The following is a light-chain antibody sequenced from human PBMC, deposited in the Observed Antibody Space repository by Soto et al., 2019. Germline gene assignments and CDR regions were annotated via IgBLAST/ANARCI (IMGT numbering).Light chain of an antibody. V-gene: IGKV3-20*01. J-gene: IGKJ3*01. Sequence: ENVLTQSPGTLSLSPGERATLSCRASQTVSTKYVAWYQQKPGQAPRLLIYGTSSRATGIPDRFSGSGSETDFMLTISRLEPEDFSVYYCQQYGTSTGVTFGPGTKLDIK. CDR1: QTVSTKY. CDR2: GTS. CDR3: QQYGTSTGVT.